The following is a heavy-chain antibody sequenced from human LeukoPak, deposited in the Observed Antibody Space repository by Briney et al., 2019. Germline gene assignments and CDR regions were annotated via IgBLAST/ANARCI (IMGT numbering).Heavy chain of an antibody. V-gene: IGHV3-74*01. Sequence: GESLRLSCAASGFTFSSYWMHWVRQAPGKGLVWVARINGDGISTTYADSVKGRFTISRDNARNTVYLQMISLRGEDTAVYYCARDGWVDYWGQGTLVTVSS. D-gene: IGHD1-26*01. CDR3: ARDGWVDY. CDR1: GFTFSSYW. CDR2: INGDGIST. J-gene: IGHJ4*02.